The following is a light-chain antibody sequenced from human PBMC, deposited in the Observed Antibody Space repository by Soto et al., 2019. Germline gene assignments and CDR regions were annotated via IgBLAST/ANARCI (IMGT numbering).Light chain of an antibody. CDR2: GAS. CDR1: QSVSSN. Sequence: EIVMTQSPATLSVSPGVRATLSCRASQSVSSNLAWYQQKPGQAPRLLIYGASTRATGIPARFSVSGSGTEFTLTISSLQSEDFAVYYCQQYNNWPPWTFGQGTKVEIK. V-gene: IGKV3-15*01. J-gene: IGKJ1*01. CDR3: QQYNNWPPWT.